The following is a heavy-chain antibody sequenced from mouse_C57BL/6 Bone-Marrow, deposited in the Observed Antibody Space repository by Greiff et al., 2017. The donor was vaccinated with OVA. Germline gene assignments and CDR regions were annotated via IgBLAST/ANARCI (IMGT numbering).Heavy chain of an antibody. CDR3: ARWGSNYAFAY. D-gene: IGHD2-5*01. J-gene: IGHJ3*01. Sequence: QVQLQQPGAELVMPGASVKLSCKASGYTFTSYWMHWVKQRPGQGLEWIGEIDPSDSYTNYNQKFKGKSTLTVDKSSRTAYMQLSSLTSEDSAVYYCARWGSNYAFAYWGQGTLVTVSA. V-gene: IGHV1-69*01. CDR1: GYTFTSYW. CDR2: IDPSDSYT.